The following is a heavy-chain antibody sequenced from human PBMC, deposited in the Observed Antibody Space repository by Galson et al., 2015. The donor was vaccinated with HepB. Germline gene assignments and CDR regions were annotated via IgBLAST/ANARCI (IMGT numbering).Heavy chain of an antibody. D-gene: IGHD6-19*01. CDR2: IIPIFGSA. V-gene: IGHV1-69*01. Sequence: SVKFSCKASGGPFSSYAISWARPAPGLGLEWMGVIIPIFGSANYAQKFQGRVTITADESTSTAYMELSSLRSEDTAVYYCARIAGYSSGWYNWYFDYWGQGTLVTVSS. J-gene: IGHJ4*02. CDR3: ARIAGYSSGWYNWYFDY. CDR1: GGPFSSYA.